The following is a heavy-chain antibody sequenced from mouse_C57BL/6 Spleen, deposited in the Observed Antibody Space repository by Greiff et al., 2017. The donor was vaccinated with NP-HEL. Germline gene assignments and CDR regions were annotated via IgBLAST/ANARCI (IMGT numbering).Heavy chain of an antibody. CDR3: ARRELGTTVVAPYFDY. Sequence: VQLQQSGAELVKPGASVKISCKASGYAFSSYWMNWVKQRPGKGLEWIGQFYPGDGDTNYNGKFKGKATLTADKSSSTAYMQLSSLTSEDSAVYFCARRELGTTVVAPYFDYWGQGTTLTVSS. D-gene: IGHD1-1*01. CDR2: FYPGDGDT. V-gene: IGHV1-80*01. J-gene: IGHJ2*01. CDR1: GYAFSSYW.